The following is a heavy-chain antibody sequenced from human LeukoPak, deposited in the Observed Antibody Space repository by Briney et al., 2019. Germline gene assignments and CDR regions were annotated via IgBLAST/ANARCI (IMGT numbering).Heavy chain of an antibody. V-gene: IGHV5-51*01. Sequence: SGESLKISCKGSGYSFTIYWIGWVRQMPGKDLEWMGIIYPGDSDTRYSPSFQGQVTISADKSISTAYLQWSSLKASDTAMYYCARHHGHLTYYDFWSGYPGNWFDPWGQGTLVTVSS. CDR2: IYPGDSDT. CDR1: GYSFTIYW. D-gene: IGHD3-3*01. CDR3: ARHHGHLTYYDFWSGYPGNWFDP. J-gene: IGHJ5*02.